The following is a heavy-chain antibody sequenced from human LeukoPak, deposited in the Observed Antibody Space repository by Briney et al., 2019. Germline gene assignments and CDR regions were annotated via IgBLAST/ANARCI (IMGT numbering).Heavy chain of an antibody. Sequence: SETLSLTCTVSGGSISSGGYYWSWIRQPPGKGLEWIGYIYHSGSIYYNPSLKSRVTISVDRSKNQFSLKLSSVTAADTAVYYCARETPLSSAAASPADCWGQGTLVTVSS. CDR2: IYHSGSI. J-gene: IGHJ4*02. D-gene: IGHD6-13*01. CDR3: ARETPLSSAAASPADC. V-gene: IGHV4-30-2*01. CDR1: GGSISSGGYY.